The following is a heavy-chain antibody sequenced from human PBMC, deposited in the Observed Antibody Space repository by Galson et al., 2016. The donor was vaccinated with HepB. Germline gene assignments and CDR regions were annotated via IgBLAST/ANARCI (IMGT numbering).Heavy chain of an antibody. Sequence: PALVKPTQTLTLTCTFSGFSLSTTGEAVGWTRQPPGKALEWLVLIHWNDDKRYSPSLKSRLTITKDTSKNQVVLTVTNMDPVDTATYFCAHRRSGYCNTVNCLYFDYWGQGTLATVSS. CDR3: AHRRSGYCNTVNCLYFDY. J-gene: IGHJ4*02. V-gene: IGHV2-5*01. D-gene: IGHD2-15*01. CDR1: GFSLSTTGEA. CDR2: IHWNDDK.